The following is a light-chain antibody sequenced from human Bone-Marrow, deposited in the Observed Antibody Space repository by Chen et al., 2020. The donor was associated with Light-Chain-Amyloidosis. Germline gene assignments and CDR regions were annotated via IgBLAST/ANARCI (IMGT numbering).Light chain of an antibody. CDR1: NIGRKG. V-gene: IGLV3-21*02. J-gene: IGLJ2*01. CDR2: DDS. CDR3: QVWDIISDQVV. Sequence: SYVVTQPPSVSEAPGQTATITCGGNNIGRKGVHWYQQKPCQAPVLVVYDDSDRPSGIPERFSGSNSGNTATLTISSVEAGDEADYYCQVWDIISDQVVFGGGTKLTVL.